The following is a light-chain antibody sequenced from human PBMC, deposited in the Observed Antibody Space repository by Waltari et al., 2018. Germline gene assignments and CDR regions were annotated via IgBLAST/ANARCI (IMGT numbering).Light chain of an antibody. J-gene: IGKJ2*01. CDR1: QSLLYSNGHKY. CDR3: MQALQTPYT. Sequence: DIVMTQSPLSLPVTPGEPASISCRSSQSLLYSNGHKYLDWYLQKPGQSPQLLIYLGSNRASGVPDRFSGSGSGTDFTLKISRVEAEDVGVYYCMQALQTPYTFGQGTKLEIK. V-gene: IGKV2-28*01. CDR2: LGS.